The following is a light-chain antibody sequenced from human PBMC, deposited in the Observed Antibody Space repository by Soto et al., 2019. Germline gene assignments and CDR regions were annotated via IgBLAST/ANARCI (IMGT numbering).Light chain of an antibody. V-gene: IGKV2-30*01. CDR2: RVS. CDR1: QGLLYSDGNTY. CDR3: MQGAHWPRT. J-gene: IGKJ1*01. Sequence: DGVMTQSPLSLPVTLGQPASMSFVSMQGLLYSDGNTYLTWFQQRAGQSPRRLIYRVSGRDSGVPDRFSGSGSGTDFTLKISRVEAEDVGVYYCMQGAHWPRTFGQGTKVDTK.